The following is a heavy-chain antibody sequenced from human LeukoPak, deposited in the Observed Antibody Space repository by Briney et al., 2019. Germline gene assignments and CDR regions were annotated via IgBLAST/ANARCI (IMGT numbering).Heavy chain of an antibody. CDR2: ISSSGSTI. CDR1: GITLSDYY. D-gene: IGHD6-13*01. Sequence: GSLRLSCAASGITLSDYYMNWIRQAPGKGLEWVSYISSSGSTIYCADSVKGRFTISRDNAKNSLYLQMNSLRAEDTAVYYCAIERGEYSSSWYGIGWGQGTLVTVSS. J-gene: IGHJ4*02. V-gene: IGHV3-11*01. CDR3: AIERGEYSSSWYGIG.